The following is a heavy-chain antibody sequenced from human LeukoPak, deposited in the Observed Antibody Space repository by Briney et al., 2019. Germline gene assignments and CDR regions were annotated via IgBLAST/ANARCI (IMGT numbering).Heavy chain of an antibody. CDR1: GFTVSSNY. D-gene: IGHD2-2*01. V-gene: IGHV3-53*01. CDR3: ARVFCSSTSCYDYFDY. Sequence: GGSLRLSCAASGFTVSSNYMSWVRQAPGKGLEWVSVIYSGGSTYYADTVKGRFTISRGNSKNTLYLQMNSLRAEDTAVYYCARVFCSSTSCYDYFDYWGQGTLVTVSP. J-gene: IGHJ4*02. CDR2: IYSGGST.